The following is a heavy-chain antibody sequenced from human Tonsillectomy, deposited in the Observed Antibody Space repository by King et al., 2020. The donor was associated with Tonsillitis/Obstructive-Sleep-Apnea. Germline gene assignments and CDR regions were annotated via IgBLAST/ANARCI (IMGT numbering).Heavy chain of an antibody. D-gene: IGHD5-12*01. Sequence: QVQLQQWGAGLLKPSETLSLSCAVYGGSFSGHFWGWVRQPPGKGLECIVEIIHTGSTNYNPSLKRRVTIAVDTSKSQFSLKLNSVSAADTAVYYCARVGASGYHFDYWGQGTLVIVSS. J-gene: IGHJ4*02. CDR3: ARVGASGYHFDY. CDR2: IIHTGST. CDR1: GGSFSGHF. V-gene: IGHV4-34*12.